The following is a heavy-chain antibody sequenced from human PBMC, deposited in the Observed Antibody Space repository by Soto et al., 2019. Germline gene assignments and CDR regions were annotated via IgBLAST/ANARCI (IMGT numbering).Heavy chain of an antibody. V-gene: IGHV4-59*08. Sequence: SEPLSLTCTVSGGSISSYYWSWIRQPPGKGLEWIGYIYYSGSTNYNPSLKSRVTISVDTSKNQFSLKLNSVTAADTAVYYCATAAAGPFEYWGQGSLVTVSS. D-gene: IGHD6-25*01. CDR2: IYYSGST. J-gene: IGHJ4*02. CDR1: GGSISSYY. CDR3: ATAAAGPFEY.